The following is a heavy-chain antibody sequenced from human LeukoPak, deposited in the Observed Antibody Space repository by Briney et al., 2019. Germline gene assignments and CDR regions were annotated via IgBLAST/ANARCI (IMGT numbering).Heavy chain of an antibody. J-gene: IGHJ4*02. Sequence: TSETLSLTCTVSGGSISSSSYYWGWIRQPPGKGLEWIGSIYYSGSTYYNPSLKSRVTISVDTSKNQFSLKLSSVTAADTAVYYCARQVGDPTSWVTHFDYWGQGTLVTVSS. V-gene: IGHV4-39*01. D-gene: IGHD2-21*02. CDR2: IYYSGST. CDR1: GGSISSSSYY. CDR3: ARQVGDPTSWVTHFDY.